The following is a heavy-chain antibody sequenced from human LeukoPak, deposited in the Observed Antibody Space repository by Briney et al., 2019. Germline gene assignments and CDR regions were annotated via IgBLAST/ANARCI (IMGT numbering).Heavy chain of an antibody. CDR2: INPNSGGT. J-gene: IGHJ4*02. CDR3: ARGRMNYYDSSGYPLDY. CDR1: GYTFTGYY. Sequence: ASVKVSCKASGYTFTGYYMHWVRQAPGQGLEGMGWINPNSGGTNYAQKFQGRVTMTRDTSISTAYMELSRLRSDDTAVYYCARGRMNYYDSSGYPLDYWGQGTLVTVSS. V-gene: IGHV1-2*02. D-gene: IGHD3-22*01.